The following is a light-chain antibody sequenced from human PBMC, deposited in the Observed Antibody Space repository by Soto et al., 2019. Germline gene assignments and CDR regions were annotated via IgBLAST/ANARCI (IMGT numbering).Light chain of an antibody. Sequence: QSVLTQPPSVSAAPRQRVTISCSGSSSNIGNNAVNWYQQLPGKAPKLLIHFDDRVASGVSDRFSGSKSGTSASLAIRGLQSEDEADYYCAAWDDSLTGPVFGGGTKLTVL. CDR3: AAWDDSLTGPV. CDR2: FDD. V-gene: IGLV1-36*01. J-gene: IGLJ3*02. CDR1: SSNIGNNA.